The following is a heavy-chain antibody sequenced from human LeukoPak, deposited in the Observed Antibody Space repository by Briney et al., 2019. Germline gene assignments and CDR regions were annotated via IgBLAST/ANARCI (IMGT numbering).Heavy chain of an antibody. CDR2: IWYGGSNK. D-gene: IGHD3-3*01. V-gene: IGHV3-30*02. J-gene: IGHJ4*02. CDR1: GFTFSSYG. CDR3: AKDRMGLLYGGFDY. Sequence: GGSLRLSCAASGFTFSSYGMHWVRQAPGKGLEWVAVIWYGGSNKYYADSVKGRFTISRDNSKNTLYLQMNSLRAEDTAVYYCAKDRMGLLYGGFDYWGQGTLVTVSS.